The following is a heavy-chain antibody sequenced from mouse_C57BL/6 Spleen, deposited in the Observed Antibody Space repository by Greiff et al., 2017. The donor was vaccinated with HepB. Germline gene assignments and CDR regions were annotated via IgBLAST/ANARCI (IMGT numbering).Heavy chain of an antibody. CDR2: IDPSDSYT. Sequence: QVQLQQPGAELVMPGASVKLSCKASGYTFTSYWMHWVKQRPGQGLEWIGEIDPSDSYTNYNQKFKGKSTLTVEKSSSTTYMQLSSLTSEDSAVYYCARHGEQLERGGYYFDYWGQGTTLTVSS. CDR3: ARHGEQLERGGYYFDY. D-gene: IGHD4-1*02. J-gene: IGHJ2*01. CDR1: GYTFTSYW. V-gene: IGHV1-69*01.